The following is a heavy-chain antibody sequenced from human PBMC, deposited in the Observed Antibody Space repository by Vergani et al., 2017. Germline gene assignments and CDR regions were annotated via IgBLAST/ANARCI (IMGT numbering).Heavy chain of an antibody. CDR3: ARVRSDFWSGYNYYYYYMDV. V-gene: IGHV4-59*01. D-gene: IGHD3-3*01. J-gene: IGHJ6*03. Sequence: QVQLQESGPGLVKPSETLSLTCTVSGGSISSYYWSWNGQPPGKGLEWMGYIYYSGSTNYNPSLKSRVTISVDTAKNQFSLKRSSVTAADTAVYYCARVRSDFWSGYNYYYYYMDVWGKGTTVTVSS. CDR1: GGSISSYY. CDR2: IYYSGST.